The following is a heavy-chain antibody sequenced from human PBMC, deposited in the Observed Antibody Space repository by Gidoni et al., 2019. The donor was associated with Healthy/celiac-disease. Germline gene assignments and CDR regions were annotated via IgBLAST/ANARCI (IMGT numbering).Heavy chain of an antibody. Sequence: EVQLVESGGGLVQPGGSLRLSCAASGFTFSSYWMSWVRQAPGKGLEWVDNIKQDGSGKYYVDSVKGRFTISRDNAKNSLYLQMNSPRAEDTAVYYCARTPITMVRGVIITGGFDYWGQGTLVTVSS. D-gene: IGHD3-10*01. CDR2: IKQDGSGK. V-gene: IGHV3-7*01. CDR3: ARTPITMVRGVIITGGFDY. CDR1: GFTFSSYW. J-gene: IGHJ4*02.